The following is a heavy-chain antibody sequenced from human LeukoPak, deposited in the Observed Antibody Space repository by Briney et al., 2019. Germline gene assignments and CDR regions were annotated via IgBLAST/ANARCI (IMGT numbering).Heavy chain of an antibody. D-gene: IGHD4-17*01. CDR1: GYTFTSYD. J-gene: IGHJ3*01. CDR2: MNPNSGNT. V-gene: IGHV1-8*01. Sequence: ASVKVSCKASGYTFTSYDINWVRQATGQGLEWMGWMNPNSGNTGYAQKFQGRVTMTRNTSISTAYMELSSLRSEDTAVYYCARGQSTTSDYGDYATWGQGTMVTVSS. CDR3: ARGQSTTSDYGDYAT.